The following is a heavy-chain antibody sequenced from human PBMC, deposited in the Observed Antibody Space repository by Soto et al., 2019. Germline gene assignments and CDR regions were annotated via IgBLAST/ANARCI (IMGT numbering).Heavy chain of an antibody. CDR2: INAGNGNT. CDR3: ARSIGVGTALDY. Sequence: QVQLVQSGAEAKKPGASVKVSCKASGYTFTRYAMHWVRQAPGQRLEWMGWINAGNGNTKYSQKFQGRVTITRDTSASTADMELSSLRSEDTAVYYCARSIGVGTALDYWGQGTRVTVSS. J-gene: IGHJ4*02. D-gene: IGHD2-21*02. V-gene: IGHV1-3*01. CDR1: GYTFTRYA.